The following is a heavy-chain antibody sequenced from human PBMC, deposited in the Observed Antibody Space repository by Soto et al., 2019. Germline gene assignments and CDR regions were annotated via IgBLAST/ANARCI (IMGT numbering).Heavy chain of an antibody. D-gene: IGHD6-13*01. CDR2: IRGGDAGA. CDR1: GFTFSRFV. CDR3: AKERVAAHGYFDY. Sequence: GGSLRLSCAAPGFTFSRFVMTWFRQSPGKELEWVSAIRGGDAGAYYAASVKGRFTISRDNSKNMLYLQMNSLRAEDTAIYYCAKERVAAHGYFDYWGQGALVTVSS. V-gene: IGHV3-23*01. J-gene: IGHJ4*02.